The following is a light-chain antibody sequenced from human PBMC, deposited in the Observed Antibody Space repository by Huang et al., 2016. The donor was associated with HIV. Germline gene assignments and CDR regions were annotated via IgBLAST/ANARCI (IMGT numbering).Light chain of an antibody. V-gene: IGKV1-39*01. Sequence: DIQMTQSPSSLSASVGDRVTITCRASQSISTYLNWDQQRPEKAPRLLIYAASSLQSVFPSWVRGGCSGTGFTLTISSLQSEDFATYCCQQTYSPPWTCGQGTKVEIK. CDR3: QQTYSPPWT. CDR1: QSISTY. CDR2: AAS. J-gene: IGKJ1*01.